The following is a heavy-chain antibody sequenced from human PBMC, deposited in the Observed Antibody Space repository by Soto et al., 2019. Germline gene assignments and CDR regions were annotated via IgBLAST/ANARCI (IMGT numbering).Heavy chain of an antibody. CDR3: ASIAAAGYYYYGMAV. J-gene: IGHJ6*02. CDR1: GGTFSSYA. V-gene: IGHV1-69*06. D-gene: IGHD6-13*01. CDR2: IIPISGTA. Sequence: QVQLVQSGAEVKKPGSSVKVSCKASGGTFSSYAISWVRQAPGQGLEWMGGIIPISGTATYVQKSQGRVTITADKSTSRAYMELSSMRSEDTAVYYCASIAAAGYYYYGMAVWGQGTTVTVS.